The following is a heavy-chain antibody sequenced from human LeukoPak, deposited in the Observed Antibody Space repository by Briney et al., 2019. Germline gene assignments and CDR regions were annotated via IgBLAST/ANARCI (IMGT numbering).Heavy chain of an antibody. J-gene: IGHJ5*02. CDR1: GYTLTDLS. D-gene: IGHD2-2*01. V-gene: IGHV1-24*01. CDR2: FDPEDGET. CDR3: ARSSTSPDLGNWFDP. Sequence: ASVKVSCKVSGYTLTDLSMHWVRQAPAKGLEWMGGFDPEDGETIYAQKFQGRVTMTEDTSTDTAYMELSSLRSEDTAVYYCARSSTSPDLGNWFDPWGQGTLVTVSS.